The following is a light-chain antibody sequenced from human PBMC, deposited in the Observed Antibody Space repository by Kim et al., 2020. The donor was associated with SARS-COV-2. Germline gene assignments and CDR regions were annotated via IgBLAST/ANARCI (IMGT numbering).Light chain of an antibody. V-gene: IGKV3-11*01. CDR1: QSVGTY. Sequence: ATLSLSPGERATLSGRASQSVGTYLAWYQQKPGQAPRLLIYDASKRATGIPARFRGSGSGTDFTLTIGTLEPEDSAVYYCQQRGNFGQGTRLEIK. CDR3: QQRGN. J-gene: IGKJ5*01. CDR2: DAS.